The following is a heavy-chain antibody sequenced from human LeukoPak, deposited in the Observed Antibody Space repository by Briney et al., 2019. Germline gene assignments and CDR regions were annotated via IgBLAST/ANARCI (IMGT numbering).Heavy chain of an antibody. CDR3: ARDPSGYFNY. D-gene: IGHD3-22*01. V-gene: IGHV4-61*01. J-gene: IGHJ4*02. CDR2: IYYSGST. Sequence: SETLSLTCTVSGGSVSSGNYYWSWIRQPPGKGLEWIGYIYYSGSTNYNPSLKSRVTISVDTSKNQFSLKLSSVTAADTAVYYCARDPSGYFNYWGQGTLATVSS. CDR1: GGSVSSGNYY.